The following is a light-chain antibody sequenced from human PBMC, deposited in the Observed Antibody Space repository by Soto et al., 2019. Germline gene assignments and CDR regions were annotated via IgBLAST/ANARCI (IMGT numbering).Light chain of an antibody. V-gene: IGKV1-39*01. J-gene: IGKJ2*01. CDR1: QGISSH. CDR3: QQSYNIPRT. Sequence: DIQLTQSPSFLSASVGDRVTITCRASQGISSHLAWYQQKPGKAPKLLIYAASTLQSGVPSRFSGCGSGKDFTLTISSLQPEDFATYYCQQSYNIPRTFGQGTKLEIK. CDR2: AAS.